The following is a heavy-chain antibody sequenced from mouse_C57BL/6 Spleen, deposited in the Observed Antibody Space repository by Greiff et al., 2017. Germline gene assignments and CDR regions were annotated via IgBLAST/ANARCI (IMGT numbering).Heavy chain of an antibody. CDR1: GFTFSDYY. CDR2: INYDGSST. Sequence: EVQRVESEGGLVQPGSSMKLSCTASGFTFSDYYMAWVRQVPEKGLEWVANINYDGSSTYYLDSLKSRFIISRDNAKNILYLQMSSLKSEDTATYYCARESYYGYDGYFDYWGQGTTLTVSS. J-gene: IGHJ2*01. CDR3: ARESYYGYDGYFDY. D-gene: IGHD2-2*01. V-gene: IGHV5-16*01.